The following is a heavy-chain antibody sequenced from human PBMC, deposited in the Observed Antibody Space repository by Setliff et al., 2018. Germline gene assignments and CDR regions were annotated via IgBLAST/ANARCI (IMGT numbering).Heavy chain of an antibody. D-gene: IGHD3-10*01. J-gene: IGHJ5*02. V-gene: IGHV1-2*02. CDR1: PYSFSGYY. Sequence: VASVKVSCKTSPYSFSGYYIHWVRQAPGQGLEWMGWINTNSGDTRYAQKFQGRVTMTRDTSISTAYMELSRLRSDDTAVYYCARTKGFVDGYLDPWGQGTLVTAPQ. CDR3: ARTKGFVDGYLDP. CDR2: INTNSGDT.